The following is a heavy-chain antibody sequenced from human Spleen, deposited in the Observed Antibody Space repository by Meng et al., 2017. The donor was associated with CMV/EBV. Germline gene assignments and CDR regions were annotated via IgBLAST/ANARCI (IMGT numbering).Heavy chain of an antibody. CDR1: GYSFTSKY. Sequence: ASVKVSCKTSGYSFTSKYIHWVRQAPGQGLEWMGIINPSGGSTSYAQKFQGRVTMTRDTSTSTVYMELSSLRSEDTAVYYCARDQNSGSYYPWNKYYYYGMDVWGQGTTVTVSS. J-gene: IGHJ6*02. CDR2: INPSGGST. D-gene: IGHD1-26*01. CDR3: ARDQNSGSYYPWNKYYYYGMDV. V-gene: IGHV1-46*01.